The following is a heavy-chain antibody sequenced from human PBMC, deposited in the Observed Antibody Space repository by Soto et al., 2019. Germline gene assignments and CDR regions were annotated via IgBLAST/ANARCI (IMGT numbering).Heavy chain of an antibody. D-gene: IGHD3-3*01. CDR1: GYSFTSYW. CDR3: ARQSGYDFWSGYYTGAWFDP. J-gene: IGHJ5*02. Sequence: PGESLKISCKGSGYSFTSYWIGWVRQMPGKGLEWMGIIYPGDSDTRYSPSFQGQVTISADKSISTAYLQWSSLKTSDTAMYYCARQSGYDFWSGYYTGAWFDPWGQGTLVTVSS. V-gene: IGHV5-51*01. CDR2: IYPGDSDT.